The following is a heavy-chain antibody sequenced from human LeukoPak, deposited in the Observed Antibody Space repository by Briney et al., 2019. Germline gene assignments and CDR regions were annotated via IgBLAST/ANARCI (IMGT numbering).Heavy chain of an antibody. V-gene: IGHV1-2*06. D-gene: IGHD5-18*01. CDR1: GYTFTGYY. CDR3: ARDQVDTAMVSLHYYYYGMDV. CDR2: IKPNSGGT. Sequence: ASVKVSCKASGYTFTGYYMHWVRQAPGQGLEWMGRIKPNSGGTNYAQKVQGRVTMNRDTSISTAYMELSRLRSDDTAVYYCARDQVDTAMVSLHYYYYGMDVWGQGTTVTVSS. J-gene: IGHJ6*02.